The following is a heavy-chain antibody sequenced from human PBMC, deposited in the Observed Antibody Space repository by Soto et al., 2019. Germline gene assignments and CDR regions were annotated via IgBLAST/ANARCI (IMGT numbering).Heavy chain of an antibody. J-gene: IGHJ2*01. CDR3: AREITAYWYVDL. D-gene: IGHD3-16*01. Sequence: QGQLVQSGAEVKKPGASVKVSCKASGYTFTSYDINWVRQATGQGLEWMGWMNPNSGNTGIAQKFQGRVTMTRNTSISTAYRERSSLRSEDTAVYYCAREITAYWYVDLWGLCTLFTVSS. V-gene: IGHV1-8*01. CDR2: MNPNSGNT. CDR1: GYTFTSYD.